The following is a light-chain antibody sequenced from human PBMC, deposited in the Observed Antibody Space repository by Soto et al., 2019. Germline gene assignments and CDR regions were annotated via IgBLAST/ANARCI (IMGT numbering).Light chain of an antibody. CDR2: GAS. V-gene: IGKV3-15*01. CDR3: KQYHNWPPLT. J-gene: IGKJ4*01. CDR1: QTVSSN. Sequence: EIVMTQSPATLSVFPGERATLSCRASQTVSSNLAWYQQKPGQAPRLLIYGASTRATGIPDRFSGSGSGTEFTLTISSLQHEDFAVYYCKQYHNWPPLTFGGGTKMAIK.